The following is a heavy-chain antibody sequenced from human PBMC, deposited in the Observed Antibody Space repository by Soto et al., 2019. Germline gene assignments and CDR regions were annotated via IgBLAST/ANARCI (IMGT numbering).Heavy chain of an antibody. CDR2: IYNNGSS. Sequence: SETLCLTCTVSGGSISSYHWNWIRQPAGKGLEWIGRIYNNGSSNYNPSLKSRVTMSVDTSKNQFSLKLSSVTAADTAVYSCAREGVAATGTWWFDPWGQGTLVTVS. V-gene: IGHV4-4*07. CDR1: GGSISSYH. J-gene: IGHJ5*02. CDR3: AREGVAATGTWWFDP. D-gene: IGHD2-15*01.